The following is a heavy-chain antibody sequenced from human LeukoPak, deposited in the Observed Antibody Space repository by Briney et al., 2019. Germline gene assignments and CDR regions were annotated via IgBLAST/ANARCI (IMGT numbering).Heavy chain of an antibody. J-gene: IGHJ4*02. D-gene: IGHD2-2*01. V-gene: IGHV3-74*01. CDR2: ISSDGTST. Sequence: GGSLRLSCAASGFTFGSSYMHWFRQDPGKGLVWVSCISSDGTSTNYADSVKGRFTISRDNPKNTVYLQMNSLRAEDTAVYYCARDVGSSLHSWGQGTLVIVSS. CDR1: GFTFGSSY. CDR3: ARDVGSSLHS.